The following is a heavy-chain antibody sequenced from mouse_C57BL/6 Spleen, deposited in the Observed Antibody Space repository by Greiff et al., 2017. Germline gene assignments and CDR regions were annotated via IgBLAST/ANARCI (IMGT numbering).Heavy chain of an antibody. V-gene: IGHV5-9-1*02. CDR1: GFTFSSYA. Sequence: EVQGVESGEGLVKPGGSLKLSCAASGFTFSSYAMSWVRQTPEKRLEWVAYISSGGDYIYYADTVKGRFTISRDNARNTLYLQMSSLKSEDTAMYYCTREGGLRRGYAMDYWGQGTSVTVSS. J-gene: IGHJ4*01. CDR2: ISSGGDYI. D-gene: IGHD2-4*01. CDR3: TREGGLRRGYAMDY.